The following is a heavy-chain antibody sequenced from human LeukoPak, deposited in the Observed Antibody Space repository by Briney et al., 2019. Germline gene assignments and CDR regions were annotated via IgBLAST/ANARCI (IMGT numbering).Heavy chain of an antibody. V-gene: IGHV4-34*01. Sequence: SETLSLTCAVYGGSFSGYYWNWVRQPPGKGLEWIGEINHSGNTNYNPSLKTRVTMSVDTSKSQFSLKLVSVTAADTAVYYCARYDYGDDRPMEFFDYWGHGSLVTVSP. CDR1: GGSFSGYY. CDR3: ARYDYGDDRPMEFFDY. D-gene: IGHD4-17*01. CDR2: INHSGNT. J-gene: IGHJ4*01.